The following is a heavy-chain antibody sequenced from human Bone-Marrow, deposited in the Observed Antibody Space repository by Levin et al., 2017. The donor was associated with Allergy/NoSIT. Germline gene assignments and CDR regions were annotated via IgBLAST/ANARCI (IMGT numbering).Heavy chain of an antibody. V-gene: IGHV3-23*01. D-gene: IGHD4-17*01. CDR1: GFTFRNYA. CDR2: ISAGGGVT. J-gene: IGHJ3*02. CDR3: AKEQFAPEEHGEYSDAFDI. Sequence: GGSLRLSCVASGFTFRNYAMSWVRQAPGKGLEWVSTISAGGGVTSFADSLKGRVTISRDNSKGALYLQVNSLRVEDSALYYCAKEQFAPEEHGEYSDAFDIWGQGTMVTVSS.